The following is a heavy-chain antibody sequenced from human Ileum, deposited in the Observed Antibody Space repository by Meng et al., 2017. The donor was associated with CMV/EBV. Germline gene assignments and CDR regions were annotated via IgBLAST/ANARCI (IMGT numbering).Heavy chain of an antibody. CDR3: ARSQSVDTAMADYYYYYGMDV. CDR2: IYSGGST. D-gene: IGHD5-18*01. J-gene: IGHJ6*02. V-gene: IGHV3-66*02. CDR1: GFTVSSNY. Sequence: GESLKISCAASGFTVSSNYMSWVRQAPGKGLEWVSVIYSGGSTYYADSVKGRFTISRDNSKNTLYLQMNSRRAEDTAVYYCARSQSVDTAMADYYYYYGMDVWGQGTTVTVSS.